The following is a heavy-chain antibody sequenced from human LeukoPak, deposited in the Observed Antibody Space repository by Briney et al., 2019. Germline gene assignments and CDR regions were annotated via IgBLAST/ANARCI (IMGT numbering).Heavy chain of an antibody. D-gene: IGHD3-22*01. V-gene: IGHV3-23*01. CDR1: GFTFSSYG. Sequence: GSLRLSCAASGFTFSSYGMNWVRQAPGKGLEWVSGISGSGGTTYYADSVKGRFTISRDNSKNSLSLQVSSLRAEDTAVYYCAKTNGYYSDWGQGTLVTVSS. CDR2: ISGSGGTT. J-gene: IGHJ4*02. CDR3: AKTNGYYSD.